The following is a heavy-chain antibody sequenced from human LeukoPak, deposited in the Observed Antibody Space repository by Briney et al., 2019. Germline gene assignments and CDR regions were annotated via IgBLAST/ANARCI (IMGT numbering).Heavy chain of an antibody. CDR3: AKDVKSIPKYYFDY. CDR1: GFTFSSYA. J-gene: IGHJ4*02. Sequence: GGSLRLSCAASGFTFSSYAMSGVRQAPGKGLEWGSGMSGRGGITYYADSVKGRFTISRENSKNTLSLQMNSLRAEDTAVYYCAKDVKSIPKYYFDYWGQGTLVTVSS. V-gene: IGHV3-23*01. CDR2: MSGRGGIT.